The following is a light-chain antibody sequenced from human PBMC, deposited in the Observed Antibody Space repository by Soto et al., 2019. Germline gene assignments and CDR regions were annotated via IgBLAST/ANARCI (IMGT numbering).Light chain of an antibody. J-gene: IGKJ2*01. Sequence: EIVLTQSPGTLSLSPGERATLSCRASQSVSSSYLAWYQQKPGQAPRLLIYDASNRATGIPARFSGSGSGTEFTLTISSLQSEDVSVYFCQHYNFWPHTFGQGTKVDI. CDR2: DAS. V-gene: IGKV3D-15*01. CDR3: QHYNFWPHT. CDR1: QSVSSSY.